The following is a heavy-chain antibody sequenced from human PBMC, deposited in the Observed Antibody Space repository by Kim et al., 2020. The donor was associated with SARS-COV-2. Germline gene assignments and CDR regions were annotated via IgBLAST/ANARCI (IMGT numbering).Heavy chain of an antibody. Sequence: GGSMRLSCAASGFTFSNAWMSWVRQAQGKGLEWVGRIKSKTDGGTTDYAAPVKGRFTISRDDSKNTLYLQMNSLKTEDTAVYYCTTVTFIHPGEQWLPLQDLGVDYWGQGTLVAVSS. V-gene: IGHV3-15*01. CDR3: TTVTFIHPGEQWLPLQDLGVDY. J-gene: IGHJ4*02. CDR1: GFTFSNAW. D-gene: IGHD3-22*01. CDR2: IKSKTDGGTT.